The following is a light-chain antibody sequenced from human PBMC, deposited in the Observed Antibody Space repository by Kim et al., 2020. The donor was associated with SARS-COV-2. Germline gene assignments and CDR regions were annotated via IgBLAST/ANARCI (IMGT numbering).Light chain of an antibody. CDR1: QSVSSNF. V-gene: IGKV3-20*01. Sequence: ENVLTQSPGTLSLSPGERPTLSCRASQSVSSNFLAWYQQKAGQAPRLVIYSASSRASGTPDRFSGSGSGTDFTLTISTLEPEDFAVYYCQQYATSPETFGQGTKVDIK. J-gene: IGKJ1*01. CDR2: SAS. CDR3: QQYATSPET.